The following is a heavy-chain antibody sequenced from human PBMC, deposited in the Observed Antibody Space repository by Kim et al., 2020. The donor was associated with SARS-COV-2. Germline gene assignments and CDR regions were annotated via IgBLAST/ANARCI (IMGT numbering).Heavy chain of an antibody. V-gene: IGHV3-23*01. D-gene: IGHD5-18*01. CDR3: AKDPTPTWIQLWVGVNWFDP. CDR2: ISGSGGST. CDR1: GFTFSSYA. Sequence: GGSLRLSCAASGFTFSSYAMSWVRQAPGKGLEWVSAISGSGGSTYYADSVKGRFTISRDNSKNTLYLQMNSLRAEDTAVYYCAKDPTPTWIQLWVGVNWFDPWGQGTLVTVSS. J-gene: IGHJ5*02.